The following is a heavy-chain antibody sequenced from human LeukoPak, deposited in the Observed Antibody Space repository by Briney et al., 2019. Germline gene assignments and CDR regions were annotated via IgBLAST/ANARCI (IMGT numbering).Heavy chain of an antibody. J-gene: IGHJ6*04. CDR3: ARVLRGDILTGPESYYGMDV. D-gene: IGHD3-9*01. CDR1: GFTFSSYW. Sequence: PGGSLRLSCAASGFTFSSYWMHWVRQAPGKGLVWVSRINSDGSRTSYADSVKGPFTISRYNATNTLYLQMNSLRAEDTAVYYCARVLRGDILTGPESYYGMDVWGKGTTVTVSS. CDR2: INSDGSRT. V-gene: IGHV3-74*01.